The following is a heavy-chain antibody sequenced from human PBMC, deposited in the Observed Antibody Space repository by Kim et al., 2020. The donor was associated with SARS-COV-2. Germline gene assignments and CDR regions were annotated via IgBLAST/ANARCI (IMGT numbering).Heavy chain of an antibody. V-gene: IGHV3-74*01. J-gene: IGHJ4*02. Sequence: GGSLRLSCAASGFTFSSYWMHWVRQAPGKGLVWVSRLNSDGSTTSCADSVKGRFTISRDNAKNMLYLQMNSLRAEDTAVYYCVRSSNYEIKLDYWGQGTLVTVSS. D-gene: IGHD3-9*01. CDR2: LNSDGSTT. CDR1: GFTFSSYW. CDR3: VRSSNYEIKLDY.